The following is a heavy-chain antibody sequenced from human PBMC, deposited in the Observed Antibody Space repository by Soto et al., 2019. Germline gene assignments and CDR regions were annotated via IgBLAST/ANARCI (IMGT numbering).Heavy chain of an antibody. V-gene: IGHV1-8*01. D-gene: IGHD2-2*01. CDR1: GYTFTRHD. CDR2: MNPNSGHT. J-gene: IGHJ5*02. Sequence: QVQLVQSGAEVKKPGASVKVSCKASGYTFTRHDINWMRQATGQGLEWMGWMNPNSGHTNYAQKFQGRVTMTRDTSISRAYMELTNLRSEDTAIYYCASDMSTTWGQGTLVTVSS. CDR3: ASDMSTT.